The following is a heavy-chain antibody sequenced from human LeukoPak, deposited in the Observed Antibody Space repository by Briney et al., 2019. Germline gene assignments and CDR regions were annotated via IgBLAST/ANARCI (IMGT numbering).Heavy chain of an antibody. Sequence: GGSLRLSCAASGFTFSSYDMSWVRQAPGKGLEWVSGISGSGGSTGYADSVKGQFTISRDNSKNTLYLQMNSLRAEDTAVYYCARARGSGSYLYFDYWGQGTLVTVSS. CDR1: GFTFSSYD. V-gene: IGHV3-23*01. J-gene: IGHJ4*02. CDR2: ISGSGGST. D-gene: IGHD1-26*01. CDR3: ARARGSGSYLYFDY.